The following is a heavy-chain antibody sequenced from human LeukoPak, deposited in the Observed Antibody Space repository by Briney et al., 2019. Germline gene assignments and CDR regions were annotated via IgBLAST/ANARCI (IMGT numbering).Heavy chain of an antibody. D-gene: IGHD4-17*01. CDR1: GYTLTELS. J-gene: IGHJ6*02. CDR2: FGPEDGET. CDR3: AREHGDYPYYYGMDV. Sequence: ASVKVSCKVSGYTLTELSMHWVRQAPGRGLEWMGGFGPEDGETIYAQNFQGRVTMTEDTSTDTTYMELSSLRSEDTAVYYCAREHGDYPYYYGMDVWGQETTVTVSS. V-gene: IGHV1-24*01.